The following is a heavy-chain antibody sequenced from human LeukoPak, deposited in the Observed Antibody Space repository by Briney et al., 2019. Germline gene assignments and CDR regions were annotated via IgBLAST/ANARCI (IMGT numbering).Heavy chain of an antibody. CDR2: INHSGST. Sequence: GSLRLSCEASGITFSTYTMNWVRQPPGKGLEWIGEINHSGSTNYNPSLKSRVTISVDTSKNQFSLKLSSVTAADTAVYYCARRRWLHRLFDYWGQGTLVTVSS. CDR3: ARRRWLHRLFDY. CDR1: GITFSTYT. V-gene: IGHV4-34*01. D-gene: IGHD5-24*01. J-gene: IGHJ4*02.